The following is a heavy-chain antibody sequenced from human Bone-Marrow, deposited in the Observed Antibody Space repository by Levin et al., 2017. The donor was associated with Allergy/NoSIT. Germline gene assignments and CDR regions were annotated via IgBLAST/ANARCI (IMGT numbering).Heavy chain of an antibody. J-gene: IGHJ4*02. CDR1: GVSVSSGDYY. CDR3: ARDRTD. Sequence: SETLSLTCSVSGVSVSSGDYYWSWIRQPPGKGLEWSGYIDYSGNIYYNSSLKSRITISLDTSKNQFSLKFNSVTAADTAVYYCARDRTDWGQGTLVTVSS. V-gene: IGHV4-30-4*01. CDR2: IDYSGNI.